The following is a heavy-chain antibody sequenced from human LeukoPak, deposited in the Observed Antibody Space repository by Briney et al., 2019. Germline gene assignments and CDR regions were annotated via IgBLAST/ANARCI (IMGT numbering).Heavy chain of an antibody. D-gene: IGHD1-26*01. V-gene: IGHV1-18*01. J-gene: IGHJ4*02. Sequence: ASVKVSCKSSGYTFTSYGIRWVRQAPGQGLEWMGWISTYNGNTDYAQKLQGRVTMTTDASTSTAYMELRSLRSDDTAVYYCARGRIASGSYYVYWGQGTLVTVSS. CDR1: GYTFTSYG. CDR2: ISTYNGNT. CDR3: ARGRIASGSYYVY.